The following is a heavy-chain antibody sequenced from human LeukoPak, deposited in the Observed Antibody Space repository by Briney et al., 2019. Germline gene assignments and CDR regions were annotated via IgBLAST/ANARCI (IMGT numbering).Heavy chain of an antibody. CDR1: GFTFSSYA. J-gene: IGHJ5*02. V-gene: IGHV3-23*01. CDR2: ISGSGGST. D-gene: IGHD6-19*01. Sequence: AGGSLRLSCAASGFTFSSYAMSWVRQAPGKGLEWVSAISGSGGSTYYADSVKGRFTISRDNSKNTLYLQMNSLRAEDTAVYYCAKAGISSGLRNWFDPWGQGTLVTVSS. CDR3: AKAGISSGLRNWFDP.